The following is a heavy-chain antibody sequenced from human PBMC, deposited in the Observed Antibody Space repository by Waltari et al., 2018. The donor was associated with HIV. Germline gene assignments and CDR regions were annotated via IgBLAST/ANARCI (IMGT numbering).Heavy chain of an antibody. CDR1: GFSFRNYS. CDR2: ISYDETNE. D-gene: IGHD3-10*01. Sequence: QVQLVESGGGVAQPGRSLRRSCAASGFSFRNYSMHWVRPAPGKGLEWLTLISYDETNEYYTDSVRGRFTISRDNSKNMLYLQMNNLRPEDTAIYYCVVSSFDYWGQGTLVTVSS. J-gene: IGHJ4*02. CDR3: VVSSFDY. V-gene: IGHV3-30*03.